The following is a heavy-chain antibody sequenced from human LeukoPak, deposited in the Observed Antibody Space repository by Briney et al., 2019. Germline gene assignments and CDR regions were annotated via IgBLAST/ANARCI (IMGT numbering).Heavy chain of an antibody. V-gene: IGHV1-2*02. Sequence: ASVKVSCKASGYTFTDYYILWLRQAPGQGREWVGWINPHSGGTNFAQRFQGRVTMTRDTSISTVYMELTRLTSDDTAVYYCATFPCVISSCSPDNWFDSWGQGTLVTVSS. CDR2: INPHSGGT. CDR1: GYTFTDYY. J-gene: IGHJ5*01. D-gene: IGHD2-2*01. CDR3: ATFPCVISSCSPDNWFDS.